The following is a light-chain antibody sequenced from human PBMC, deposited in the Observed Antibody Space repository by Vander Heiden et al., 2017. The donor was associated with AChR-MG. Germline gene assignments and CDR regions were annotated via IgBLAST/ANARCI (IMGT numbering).Light chain of an antibody. CDR2: WAS. Sequence: IVMTQSPDSLAVSLGERATINCKSSQSLLSDSKNFLAWFQQRPGQPPKLLIYWASTRASGAPDRFSGAGSGTDFTLTISSLQAEDVAVYYCQQDDTEHLTFGQGTKLQVK. J-gene: IGKJ2*01. CDR3: QQDDTEHLT. CDR1: QSLLSDSKNF. V-gene: IGKV4-1*01.